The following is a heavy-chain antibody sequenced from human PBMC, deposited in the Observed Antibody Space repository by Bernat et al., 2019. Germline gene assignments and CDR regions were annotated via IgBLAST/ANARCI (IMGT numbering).Heavy chain of an antibody. CDR3: ARGVFGSGWYFVHPHFDY. Sequence: QVQLQQWGAGLLKPSETLSLTCAVYGGSFSGYYWSWIRQPPGKGLEWIGEINHSGSTNYNPSLKSRVTIAVDTSKNQFSLKLSSVTAAGTAVYYCARGVFGSGWYFVHPHFDYWGQGTLVTVSS. D-gene: IGHD6-19*01. V-gene: IGHV4-34*01. J-gene: IGHJ4*02. CDR1: GGSFSGYY. CDR2: INHSGST.